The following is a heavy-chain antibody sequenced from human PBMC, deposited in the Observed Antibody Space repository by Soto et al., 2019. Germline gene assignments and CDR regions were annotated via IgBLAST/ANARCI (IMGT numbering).Heavy chain of an antibody. Sequence: QVQLVQSGAEVKKPGASVKVSCKASGYTFSSYYLHWVRQATGQGLEWMGIINPSDGSTTYAQKFEGRVTMTRDTSTSTVDMELRSLRAADTAMYDCSRKYTSVNAGSVAFDYWGQGTLVTVSS. CDR3: SRKYTSVNAGSVAFDY. D-gene: IGHD6-19*01. CDR2: INPSDGST. V-gene: IGHV1-46*03. J-gene: IGHJ4*02. CDR1: GYTFSSYY.